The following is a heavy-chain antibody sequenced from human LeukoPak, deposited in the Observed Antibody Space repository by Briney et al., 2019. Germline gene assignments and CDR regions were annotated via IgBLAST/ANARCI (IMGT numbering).Heavy chain of an antibody. CDR3: ARPYYYDSRIDP. Sequence: SETLSLTCTVSGGSISSGDYYWSWIRQPPGKGLEWIAYMYYSGSTYCNPSLKSRVTMTADTSKNQLSLKLSSVTAADTAVYYCARPYYYDSRIDPWGQGILVTVSS. D-gene: IGHD3-22*01. J-gene: IGHJ5*02. CDR2: MYYSGST. CDR1: GGSISSGDYY. V-gene: IGHV4-30-4*01.